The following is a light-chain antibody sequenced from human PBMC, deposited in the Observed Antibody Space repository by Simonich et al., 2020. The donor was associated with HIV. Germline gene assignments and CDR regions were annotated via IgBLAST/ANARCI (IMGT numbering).Light chain of an antibody. CDR1: SGHSTYA. J-gene: IGLJ2*01. Sequence: QLVLTQSPSTSASLGASVNLTCTLSSGHSTYAIAWPQQQPEKGPRYLMTLNSDGSHIKGAGIPDRFSGSSSGAERYLTISSLHSEDEAGYYCQTWGAGIVLFAGGTKLTVL. V-gene: IGLV4-69*01. CDR3: QTWGAGIVL. CDR2: LNSDGSH.